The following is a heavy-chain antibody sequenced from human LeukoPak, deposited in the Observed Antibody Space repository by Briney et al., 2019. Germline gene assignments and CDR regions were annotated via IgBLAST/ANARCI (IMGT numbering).Heavy chain of an antibody. CDR3: ARGQHRVAYSDDSFDI. J-gene: IGHJ3*02. CDR1: GGTFNNYA. D-gene: IGHD2-15*01. Sequence: SVKVSCKASGGTFNNYAISWVRQAPGQGLEWMGGIIPIFDTANYAQKFQGRVTITADKSTSTAYMELSSLRSEDTAVYYCARGQHRVAYSDDSFDIWGQGTMVTVSS. CDR2: IIPIFDTA. V-gene: IGHV1-69*06.